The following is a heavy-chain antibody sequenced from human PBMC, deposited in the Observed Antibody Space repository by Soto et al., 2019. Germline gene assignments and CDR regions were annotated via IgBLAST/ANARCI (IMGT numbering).Heavy chain of an antibody. CDR3: SRQIMRTSPVPGDSFDY. CDR2: IIPIMNLT. J-gene: IGHJ4*02. D-gene: IGHD3-16*01. V-gene: IGHV1-69*02. CDR1: GGTFSSYT. Sequence: QVQQVRSGAEVKKPGSSVKVPCKASGGTFSSYTISWVRQAPGQGLEWMARIIPIMNLTNFARKFQGRVTLTADTSTNTAYMDLSSLTSESTAVYYSSRQIMRTSPVPGDSFDYSGQGVLVTVSS.